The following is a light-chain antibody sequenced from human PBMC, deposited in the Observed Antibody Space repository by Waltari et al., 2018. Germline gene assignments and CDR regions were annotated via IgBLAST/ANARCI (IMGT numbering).Light chain of an antibody. CDR2: AAS. J-gene: IGKJ4*01. CDR1: QSISRN. Sequence: DIQMTQSPSSLSASVGDRVTITCRASQSISRNLNWYQQKPGKAPKLLIYAASGLQNGVPSRFSGSGSGTDFTLTISSLQPEYFATYYCQQSYSIPLTFGGGTKVEIK. V-gene: IGKV1-39*01. CDR3: QQSYSIPLT.